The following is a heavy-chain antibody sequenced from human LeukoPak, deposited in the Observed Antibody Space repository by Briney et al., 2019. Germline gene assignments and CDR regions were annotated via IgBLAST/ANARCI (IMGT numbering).Heavy chain of an antibody. CDR1: GYTLTELS. Sequence: ASVKVSCKVSGYTLTELSMHWVRQAPGKGLEWMGRFDPEDGETIYAQKFQGRVTMTEDTSTDTAYMELSSLKSEDTAIYYCATDPYYYDTSGYFSGWGQGTLVTVSS. J-gene: IGHJ4*02. D-gene: IGHD3-22*01. V-gene: IGHV1-24*01. CDR3: ATDPYYYDTSGYFSG. CDR2: FDPEDGET.